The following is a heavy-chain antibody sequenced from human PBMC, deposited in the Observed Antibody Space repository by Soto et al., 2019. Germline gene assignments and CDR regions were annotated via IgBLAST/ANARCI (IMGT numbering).Heavy chain of an antibody. CDR1: GGSFSGYY. CDR2: INHSGST. V-gene: IGHV4-34*01. D-gene: IGHD6-13*01. CDR3: ARDTGSSWLSLFDP. Sequence: PSETLSLTCAVYGGSFSGYYWSWIRQPPGKGLEWIGEINHSGSTNYNPSLKSRVTISVDTPKNQFSLKLSSVTAADTAVYYCARDTGSSWLSLFDPWGQGTLVTVSS. J-gene: IGHJ5*02.